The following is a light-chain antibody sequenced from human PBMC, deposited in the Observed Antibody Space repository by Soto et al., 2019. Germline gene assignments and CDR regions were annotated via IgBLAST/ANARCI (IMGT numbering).Light chain of an antibody. V-gene: IGKV3D-15*01. CDR2: GAS. Sequence: EIVMTQSPATLSVSPGERATLSCRASQSVSSNLAWYQQKPSQAPRLLIYGASIRATGIPARFSGSGSGTEFTLTISSQQSEDFAVYYCQQYNNWPPYTFGQGTKLEIK. CDR3: QQYNNWPPYT. J-gene: IGKJ2*01. CDR1: QSVSSN.